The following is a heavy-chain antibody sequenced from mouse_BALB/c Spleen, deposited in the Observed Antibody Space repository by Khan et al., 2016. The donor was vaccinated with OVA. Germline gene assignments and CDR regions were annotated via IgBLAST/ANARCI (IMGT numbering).Heavy chain of an antibody. Sequence: QVQLKESGPGLVAPSQSLSITCNVSGFSLSNYGINWVRQPPGKGLEWLGVIWTGGITNYNSALMSRLIISKDNSKSQVFLKMNRLQTADIAIYYCARSYDYDVGGFAYWGQGTLVTVST. D-gene: IGHD2-4*01. V-gene: IGHV2-9*02. CDR2: IWTGGIT. CDR3: ARSYDYDVGGFAY. CDR1: GFSLSNYG. J-gene: IGHJ3*01.